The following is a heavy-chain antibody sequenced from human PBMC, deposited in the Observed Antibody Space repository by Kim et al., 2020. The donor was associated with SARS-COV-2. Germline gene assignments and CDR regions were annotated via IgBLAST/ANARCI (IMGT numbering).Heavy chain of an antibody. D-gene: IGHD6-25*01. CDR2: VFYSGNT. V-gene: IGHV4-31*03. Sequence: SETLSLTCTVSGDSLTTGVYFWAWIRQHPGKGLEWIGYVFYSGNTYYNPSLKSRISMSMDTSKNQFSLKVDSVTAADTAMYYCASGVAAADSSEYFHHWGQGTLFTV. CDR1: GDSLTTGVYF. CDR3: ASGVAAADSSEYFHH. J-gene: IGHJ1*01.